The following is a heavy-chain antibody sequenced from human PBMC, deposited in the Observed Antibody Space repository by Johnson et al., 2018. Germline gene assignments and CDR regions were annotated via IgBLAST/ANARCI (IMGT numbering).Heavy chain of an antibody. Sequence: QVQLQESGPGLVKPSETLSLTCTVSGGSISPYYWSWIRQPPGKGLEWIGYIYYSGSTNYNPSLTSRVTISVDTSKNQFSLKLSSVPAADTAVYYCARDSPSFGTHYYYYYMDVWGKGTTVTVSS. D-gene: IGHD1/OR15-1a*01. CDR1: GGSISPYY. CDR2: IYYSGST. V-gene: IGHV4-59*01. CDR3: ARDSPSFGTHYYYYYMDV. J-gene: IGHJ6*03.